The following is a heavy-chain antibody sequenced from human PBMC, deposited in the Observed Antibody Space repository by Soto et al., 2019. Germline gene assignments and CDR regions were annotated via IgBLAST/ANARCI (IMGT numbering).Heavy chain of an antibody. J-gene: IGHJ4*02. Sequence: EVQLVESGGGLVQPGRSLRLSCAASGFTFDDYAMHWVRQAPGKGLEWVSGISWHSGSIGYADSVKGRFTISRDNAKNSLYLQMNSLRAEDTALYYCAKVAVAGHFDYWGQGTLVTVSS. V-gene: IGHV3-9*01. D-gene: IGHD6-19*01. CDR3: AKVAVAGHFDY. CDR2: ISWHSGSI. CDR1: GFTFDDYA.